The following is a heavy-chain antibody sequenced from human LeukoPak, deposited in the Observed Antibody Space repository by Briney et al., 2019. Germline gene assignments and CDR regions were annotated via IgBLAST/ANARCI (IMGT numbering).Heavy chain of an antibody. J-gene: IGHJ4*02. CDR1: GFTFSNAW. D-gene: IGHD3-16*01. CDR2: IKSKTNGGTT. CDR3: TRGGGGDPVDY. Sequence: GGSLRLSCAASGFTFSNAWMSWVRQAPGKGLEWVGHIKSKTNGGTTDYAAPVKGRFTISRDGSKSIAYLQMNSLKTEDTAVYYCTRGGGGDPVDYWGQGALVTVSS. V-gene: IGHV3-15*01.